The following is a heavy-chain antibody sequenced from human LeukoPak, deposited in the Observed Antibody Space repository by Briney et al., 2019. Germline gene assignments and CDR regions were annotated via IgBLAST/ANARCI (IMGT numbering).Heavy chain of an antibody. CDR3: ARLWFDYYFDY. J-gene: IGHJ4*02. CDR2: ISYDGSNK. D-gene: IGHD3-10*01. V-gene: IGHV3-30-3*01. Sequence: GRSLRLSCAASGFTFSSYAMHWVRQAPGKGLEWVAVISYDGSNKYYADSVKGRFTISRDNSKNTLYLQMNSLRAEDTVVYYCARLWFDYYFDYWGQGTLVTVSS. CDR1: GFTFSSYA.